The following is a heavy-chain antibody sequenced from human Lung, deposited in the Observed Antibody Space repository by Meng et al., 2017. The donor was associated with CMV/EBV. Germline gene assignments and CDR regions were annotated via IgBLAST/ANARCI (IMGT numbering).Heavy chain of an antibody. CDR3: EKEIFPATVTTSCLDD. V-gene: IGHV3-9*01. CDR2: ISWNSGSI. Sequence: SCAASGFTFDDYAMHWVRQAPGKGLEWVSGISWNSGSIGYADSVKGRFTISRDNAKNSLYLQMNSLRAEDTALYYCEKEIFPATVTTSCLDDWGQGXLVTVSS. CDR1: GFTFDDYA. J-gene: IGHJ4*02. D-gene: IGHD4-17*01.